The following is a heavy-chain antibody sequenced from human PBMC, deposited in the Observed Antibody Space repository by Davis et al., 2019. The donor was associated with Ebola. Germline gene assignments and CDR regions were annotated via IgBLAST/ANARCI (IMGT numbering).Heavy chain of an antibody. CDR2: INPSGGST. Sequence: ASVKVSCKASGYTFTGYYMHWVRQAPGQGLEWMGIINPSGGSTSYAQKFQGRVTMTTDTSTSTAYMELRSLRSDDTAVYYCARGVTMIVVSNWFDPWGQGTLVTVSS. V-gene: IGHV1-46*01. D-gene: IGHD3-22*01. CDR1: GYTFTGYY. J-gene: IGHJ5*02. CDR3: ARGVTMIVVSNWFDP.